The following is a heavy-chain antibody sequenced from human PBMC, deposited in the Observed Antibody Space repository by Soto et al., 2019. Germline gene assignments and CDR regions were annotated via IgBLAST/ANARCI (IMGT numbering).Heavy chain of an antibody. CDR3: ARANYYDSSGYYPPLYYYYYYGMDV. CDR1: GYTFTSYA. CDR2: INAGNGNT. J-gene: IGHJ6*02. Sequence: GASVKVSCKASGYTFTSYAMHWVRQAPGQRLEWMGWINAGNGNTKYSQKFQGRVTITRDTSASTAYMELSSLRSEDTAVYYCARANYYDSSGYYPPLYYYYYYGMDVWGQGTTVTVPS. V-gene: IGHV1-3*01. D-gene: IGHD3-22*01.